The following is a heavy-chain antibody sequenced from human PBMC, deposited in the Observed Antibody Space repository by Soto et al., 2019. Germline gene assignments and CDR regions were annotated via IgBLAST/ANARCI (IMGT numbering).Heavy chain of an antibody. CDR3: ATLGYCSGGSCYSNDY. Sequence: QLQLQELGPGLVKPSETLSLTCTVSGGSISSSSYYWGWIRQPPGKGLEWIGSIYYSGSTYYNPSLKSRVTISVDTSKNQFSLKLSSVTAADTAVYYCATLGYCSGGSCYSNDYWGQGTLVTVSS. CDR1: GGSISSSSYY. V-gene: IGHV4-39*01. J-gene: IGHJ4*02. D-gene: IGHD2-15*01. CDR2: IYYSGST.